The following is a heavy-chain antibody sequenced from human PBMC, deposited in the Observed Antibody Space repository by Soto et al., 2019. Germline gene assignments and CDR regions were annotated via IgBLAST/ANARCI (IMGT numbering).Heavy chain of an antibody. V-gene: IGHV3-33*01. Sequence: PGGSLRLSCAASGFTFSSYGMHWVRQAPGKGLEWVAVIWYDGSNKYYADSVKGRFTISRDNSKNTLYLQMNSLRAEDTAVYYCAREVCSGVSCYPDAFDIWGQGTMVTVSS. CDR3: AREVCSGVSCYPDAFDI. J-gene: IGHJ3*02. D-gene: IGHD2-15*01. CDR1: GFTFSSYG. CDR2: IWYDGSNK.